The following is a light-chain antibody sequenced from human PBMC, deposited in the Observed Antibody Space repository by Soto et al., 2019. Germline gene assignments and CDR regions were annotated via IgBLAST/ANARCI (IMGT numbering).Light chain of an antibody. CDR1: NIGNKR. J-gene: IGLJ1*01. CDR3: QVWDSNSVYV. V-gene: IGLV3-21*02. Sequence: SYELTQPPSVSVAPGQTARITCGGNNIGNKRGHWYQQKPGQAPVLVVYDDSDRPSGIPERFSGSNSGNTATLSISRVEAGDEADYYCQVWDSNSVYVFGTGTKVTVL. CDR2: DDS.